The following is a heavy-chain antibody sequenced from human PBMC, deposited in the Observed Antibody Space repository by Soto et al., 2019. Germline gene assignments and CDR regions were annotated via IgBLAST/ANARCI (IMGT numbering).Heavy chain of an antibody. Sequence: PGGSLRLSCAASGFTFSSYAMHWVRQAPCKGLEWVAVISYDGSNKYYADSVKGRFTISRDNSKNTLYLQMNSLRAEDTAVYYCARDLAIAAAGSATFDYWGQGTLVTVSS. D-gene: IGHD6-13*01. CDR2: ISYDGSNK. CDR1: GFTFSSYA. J-gene: IGHJ4*02. CDR3: ARDLAIAAAGSATFDY. V-gene: IGHV3-30-3*01.